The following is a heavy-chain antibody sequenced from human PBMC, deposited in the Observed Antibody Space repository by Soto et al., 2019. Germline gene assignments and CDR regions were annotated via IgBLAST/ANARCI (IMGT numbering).Heavy chain of an antibody. Sequence: GESLKISCKTSGYSFTSYWIGWVRQMPGKGMEWMGNIYPYDSDTRYSPSFQGQVTISADTSITTSYLQWSGLRASDTAMYFCARHLVGSTRGNFDYWGQGTLVTVSS. CDR1: GYSFTSYW. J-gene: IGHJ4*01. V-gene: IGHV5-51*01. CDR3: ARHLVGSTRGNFDY. D-gene: IGHD2-2*01. CDR2: IYPYDSDT.